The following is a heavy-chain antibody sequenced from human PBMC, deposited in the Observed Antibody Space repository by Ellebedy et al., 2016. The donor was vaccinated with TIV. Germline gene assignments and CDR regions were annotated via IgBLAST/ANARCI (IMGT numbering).Heavy chain of an antibody. CDR2: ISDSGGNT. V-gene: IGHV3-23*01. CDR3: ARDSGRRRSWDNDY. Sequence: GESLKISCTASGFPFSSYAMCWVRQAPGKGLEWVSTISDSGGNTYFPDSVKGRFTISRDNSRNTVYLQMNNLRAEDTAVYYCARDSGRRRSWDNDYWGQGTLVTVSS. J-gene: IGHJ4*02. CDR1: GFPFSSYA. D-gene: IGHD3-10*01.